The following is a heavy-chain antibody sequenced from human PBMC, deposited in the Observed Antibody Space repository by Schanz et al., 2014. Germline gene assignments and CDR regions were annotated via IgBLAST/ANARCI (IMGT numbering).Heavy chain of an antibody. D-gene: IGHD3-22*01. Sequence: PGGSLRLSCAASGFSFSDYYMSWIRQAPGKGLEWISFINTGSNYINYADSVKGRFTISRDNTKNSLFLQMNSLRAEDTAVYDCARVDSSGYFFDNWGQGTRVTVSS. J-gene: IGHJ4*02. V-gene: IGHV3-11*05. CDR1: GFSFSDYY. CDR3: ARVDSSGYFFDN. CDR2: INTGSNYI.